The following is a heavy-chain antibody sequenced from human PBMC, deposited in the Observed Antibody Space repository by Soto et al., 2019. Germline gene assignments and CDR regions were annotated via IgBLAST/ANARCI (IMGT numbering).Heavy chain of an antibody. D-gene: IGHD3-3*01. CDR1: GFTFSSYG. V-gene: IGHV3-30*18. Sequence: GGSLRLSCAASGFTFSSYGMHWVRQAPGKGLEWVAVISHDGSNKYYADSVKGRFTISRDNSKNTLYLQMNSLRAEDTAVYYCAKDRVAGDYDFWSGSKSPNYYYYYGMDVWGQGTTVTVSS. CDR3: AKDRVAGDYDFWSGSKSPNYYYYYGMDV. CDR2: ISHDGSNK. J-gene: IGHJ6*02.